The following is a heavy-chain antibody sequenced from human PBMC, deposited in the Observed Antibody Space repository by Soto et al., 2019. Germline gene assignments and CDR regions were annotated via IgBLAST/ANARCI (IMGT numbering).Heavy chain of an antibody. Sequence: HPGGSLRLSCAASGFTFSNSGMSWVRQTPGKGLECVSVISGDGGTTFYADSVKGRFTISRDNPNNMLYLQMNSLRDEDTAVYYCAKDRVATITIRAFDIWGQGTMVTVSS. CDR2: ISGDGGTT. J-gene: IGHJ3*02. CDR1: GFTFSNSG. V-gene: IGHV3-23*01. CDR3: AKDRVATITIRAFDI. D-gene: IGHD5-12*01.